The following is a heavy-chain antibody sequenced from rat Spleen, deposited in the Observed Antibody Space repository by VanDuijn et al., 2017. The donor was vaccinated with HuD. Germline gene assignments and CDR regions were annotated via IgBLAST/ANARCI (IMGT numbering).Heavy chain of an antibody. CDR3: ATDNNYFDY. Sequence: EVQLVESGGGLVQPGRSLKLSCAASGFTFSNYGMHWIRQAPTKGLEWVAYISPGGGTTYYRDSVKGRFTISRDNAKSTLYLQMDSLRSEDTATYYCATDNNYFDYWGQGVTVTVSS. CDR2: ISPGGGTT. J-gene: IGHJ2*01. D-gene: IGHD1-10*01. V-gene: IGHV5-19*01. CDR1: GFTFSNYG.